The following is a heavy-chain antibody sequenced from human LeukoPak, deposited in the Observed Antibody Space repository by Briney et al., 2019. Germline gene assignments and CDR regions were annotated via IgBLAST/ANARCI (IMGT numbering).Heavy chain of an antibody. CDR3: ARAMVGYHYGMDV. Sequence: GASVKVSCKASGYTFSDYYMHWVRQAPGQGLEWMGWINPDSGVTNHAQKFEGRVTMTRDTSISTVYMELSRLRSDDTAVYYCARAMVGYHYGMDVWGQGTTVTVSS. J-gene: IGHJ6*02. V-gene: IGHV1-2*02. D-gene: IGHD3-10*01. CDR2: INPDSGVT. CDR1: GYTFSDYY.